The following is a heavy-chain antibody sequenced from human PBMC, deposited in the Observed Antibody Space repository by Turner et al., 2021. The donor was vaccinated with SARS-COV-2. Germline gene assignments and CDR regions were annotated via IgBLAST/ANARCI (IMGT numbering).Heavy chain of an antibody. CDR3: ATGYAYCGGDCSIDY. CDR2: FDPEDAET. V-gene: IGHV1-24*01. J-gene: IGHJ4*02. Sequence: QVQLVQSGAEVKTPVASVKVSCKVSGYTLTELSMHWVRQAPGKGLEWMGGFDPEDAETIYAQKFQGRVTMTEDTSADTAYMELSSLRSEDTAVYYCATGYAYCGGDCSIDYWGQGTLVTVSS. D-gene: IGHD2-21*02. CDR1: GYTLTELS.